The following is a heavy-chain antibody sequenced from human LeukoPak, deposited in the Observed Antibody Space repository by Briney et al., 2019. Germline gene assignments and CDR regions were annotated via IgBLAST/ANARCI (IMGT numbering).Heavy chain of an antibody. CDR1: GGSISSYY. V-gene: IGHV4-59*01. CDR3: AKDKGAYSNSHPFDH. J-gene: IGHJ4*02. D-gene: IGHD6-13*01. Sequence: SETLSLTCTVSGGSISSYYWSWIRQPPGKGLEWIGYIYYSGSTNYNPSLKSRVTISVDTSKNQFSLKLSSVTAADTAVYYCAKDKGAYSNSHPFDHWGQGILVTVSS. CDR2: IYYSGST.